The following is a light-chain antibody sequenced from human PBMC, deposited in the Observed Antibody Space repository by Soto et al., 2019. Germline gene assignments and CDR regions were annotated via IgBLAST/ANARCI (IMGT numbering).Light chain of an antibody. Sequence: EFVLTQSPGTLSLSPGERATLSCRASQSVRRYLAWYQQKPGQAPRILMYDASTRATGISARFSGSGSGTEFTLTISSLQSEDFAVYYCQQYHNWPITFGQGTRLEIK. J-gene: IGKJ5*01. V-gene: IGKV3-15*01. CDR2: DAS. CDR3: QQYHNWPIT. CDR1: QSVRRY.